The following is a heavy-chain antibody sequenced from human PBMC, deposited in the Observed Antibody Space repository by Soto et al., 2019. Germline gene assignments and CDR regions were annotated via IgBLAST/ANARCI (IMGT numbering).Heavy chain of an antibody. CDR1: GFTFSDYY. CDR3: ARGPYDYVWGSDPPHFDS. CDR2: ISSSGTTI. Sequence: QVQLVESGGGLVKPGGSLRLSCVASGFTFSDYYMSWIRQAPGKGLEWVSYISSSGTTIYYADSVKGRFTISRDNAKNSLYLQMNSLRAEDTAVYYFARGPYDYVWGSDPPHFDSWGQGTLVPVSS. V-gene: IGHV3-11*01. J-gene: IGHJ4*02. D-gene: IGHD3-16*02.